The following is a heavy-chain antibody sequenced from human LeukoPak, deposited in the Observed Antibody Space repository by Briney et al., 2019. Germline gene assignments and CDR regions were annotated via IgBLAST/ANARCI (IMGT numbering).Heavy chain of an antibody. CDR2: IRSDGSNK. J-gene: IGHJ4*02. CDR3: AKEGRWLDPPDH. D-gene: IGHD3-10*01. V-gene: IGHV3-30*02. Sequence: GGSLRLSCAASGFTFGSYGMHWVRQAPGKGLEWVTFIRSDGSNKYYADFVKGRFTISRDNSKNTLYLQMNSLRVEDTAVYYCAKEGRWLDPPDHWGQGTLVTVSS. CDR1: GFTFGSYG.